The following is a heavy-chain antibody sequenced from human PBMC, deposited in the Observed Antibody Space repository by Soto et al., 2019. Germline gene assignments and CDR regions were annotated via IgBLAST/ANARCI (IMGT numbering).Heavy chain of an antibody. CDR3: AKDRAYYDSSDLDY. V-gene: IGHV3-23*01. Sequence: GWCLRLSCAPSGFTFSSYPMSWVRQATRKVLEWVAAIIGSGGSTYYADFVKGRFTIARDNSKNTLYLQMNRLRAGDTAVYYRAKDRAYYDSSDLDYWGQGTLVTVSS. CDR2: IIGSGGST. D-gene: IGHD3-22*01. CDR1: GFTFSSYP. J-gene: IGHJ4*02.